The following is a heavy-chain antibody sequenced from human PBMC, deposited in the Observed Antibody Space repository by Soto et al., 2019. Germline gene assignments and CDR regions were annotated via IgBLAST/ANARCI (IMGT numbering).Heavy chain of an antibody. CDR3: ARAPLNYDSSGYHFDY. CDR1: GFTFITYS. V-gene: IGHV3-48*01. J-gene: IGHJ4*02. Sequence: EVQVVESGGGLVQPGGSLRLSCAASGFTFITYSMNWVRQAPGKGLEWVSYISSSSSTIHYADSVKGRFTISRDNAKNSLYLQMNSLRAEYTAVYYCARAPLNYDSSGYHFDYWGQGTLVTVSS. D-gene: IGHD3-22*01. CDR2: ISSSSSTI.